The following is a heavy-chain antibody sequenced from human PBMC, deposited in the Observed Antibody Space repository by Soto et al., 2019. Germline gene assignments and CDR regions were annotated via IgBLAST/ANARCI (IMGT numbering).Heavy chain of an antibody. CDR1: GFTFDDYA. D-gene: IGHD3-9*01. J-gene: IGHJ4*02. CDR3: AKAMGPDWLARLDC. CDR2: ISWNSGAI. V-gene: IGHV3-9*01. Sequence: EVQLVESGGGWVQPGRSLRLSCAVSGFTFDDYAMHWVRQAPGEGLAWVSGISWNSGAIGYADSVKGRFTVLRDNAQSTLYLQMNSLRTEDTALYYCAKAMGPDWLARLDCWGQGTLVTVSS.